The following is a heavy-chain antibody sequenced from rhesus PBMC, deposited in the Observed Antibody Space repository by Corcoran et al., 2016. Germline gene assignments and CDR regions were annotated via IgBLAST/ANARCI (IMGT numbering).Heavy chain of an antibody. CDR1: GGSISSSNW. D-gene: IGHD6-13*01. J-gene: IGHJ3*01. CDR2: ISGSSVST. V-gene: IGHV4-65*01. CDR3: ARDIPRIAAGRSAFDF. Sequence: QVQLQESGPGLVKPSETLSLTCAVSGGSISSSNWWSWIRQPPGKGLEWIGYISGSSVSTYYNPSLKSRVTISTDTSKNQFSLKLSSVTAADTAVYYCARDIPRIAAGRSAFDFWGQGLRVTVSS.